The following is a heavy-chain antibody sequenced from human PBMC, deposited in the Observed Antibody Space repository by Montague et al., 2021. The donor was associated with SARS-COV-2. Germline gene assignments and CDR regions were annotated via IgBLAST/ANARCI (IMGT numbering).Heavy chain of an antibody. CDR3: TKDFERTVSNTNNWFDP. J-gene: IGHJ5*02. V-gene: IGHV3-9*01. CDR2: ISWSSGTR. CDR1: GFNFGNYA. Sequence: SRRLSVAASGFNFGNYAMHWVRQPPGKGLEWVSGISWSSGTRRYADSVKGRFTISRDNAKNSLFLQMNSLRVEDTALYYCTKDFERTVSNTNNWFDPWGQGTLVTVSS. D-gene: IGHD2-2*01.